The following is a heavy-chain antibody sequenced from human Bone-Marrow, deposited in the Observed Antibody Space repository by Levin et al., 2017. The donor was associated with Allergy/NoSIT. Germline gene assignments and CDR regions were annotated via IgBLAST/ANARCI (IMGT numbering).Heavy chain of an antibody. CDR3: ARDGPSQDSSGWYEPYYFDY. V-gene: IGHV3-30-3*01. J-gene: IGHJ4*02. CDR2: ISYDGSNK. Sequence: GESLKISCAASGFTFSSYAMHWVRQAPGKGLEWVAVISYDGSNKYYADSVKGRFTISRDNSKNTLYLQMNSLRAEDTAVYYCARDGPSQDSSGWYEPYYFDYWGQGTLVTVSS. D-gene: IGHD6-19*01. CDR1: GFTFSSYA.